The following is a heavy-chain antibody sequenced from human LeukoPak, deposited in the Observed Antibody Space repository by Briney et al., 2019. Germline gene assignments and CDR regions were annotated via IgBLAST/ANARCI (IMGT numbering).Heavy chain of an antibody. Sequence: ASVKVSCKASGYTFTGYYMHWVRQAPGQGLEWMGWINPNSGGTNYARKFQGRVTMTRDTSISTAYMELSRLRSDDTAVYYCARDDITMVRGAYRGLNWFDPWGQGTLVTVSS. D-gene: IGHD3-10*01. J-gene: IGHJ5*02. CDR2: INPNSGGT. CDR1: GYTFTGYY. CDR3: ARDDITMVRGAYRGLNWFDP. V-gene: IGHV1-2*02.